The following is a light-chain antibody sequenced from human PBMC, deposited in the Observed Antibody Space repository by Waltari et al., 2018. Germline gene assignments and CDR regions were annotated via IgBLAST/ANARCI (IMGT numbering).Light chain of an antibody. V-gene: IGKV3-20*01. CDR2: GAS. CDR3: HQYFRLPYS. CDR1: QTLLDSS. Sequence: EVVLTQSPVSLSVSPGDTVTLPCRASQTLLDSSLAWYEQKPGQAPRLLIYGASTRATGIPDRVSGSGSGTDFTLTITSLEPEDLSMYYCHQYFRLPYSFGQGTQLDLK. J-gene: IGKJ2*03.